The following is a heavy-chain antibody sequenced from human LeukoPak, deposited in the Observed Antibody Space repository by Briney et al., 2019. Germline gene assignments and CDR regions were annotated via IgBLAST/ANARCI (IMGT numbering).Heavy chain of an antibody. D-gene: IGHD3-10*01. Sequence: ASVKLSCNAAGYTFTSYYIHLVRLGPGPGLEWMGIINLSGGSTSYAQKFQGRVTMTRDKSTSKVYMELSSLRSEDTAVYYCARAGTFDYWGQGTLVTVTS. J-gene: IGHJ4*02. CDR3: ARAGTFDY. CDR2: INLSGGST. CDR1: GYTFTSYY. V-gene: IGHV1-46*01.